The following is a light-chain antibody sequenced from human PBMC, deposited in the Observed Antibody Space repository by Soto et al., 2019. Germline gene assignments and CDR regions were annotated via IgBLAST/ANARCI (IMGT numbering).Light chain of an antibody. V-gene: IGLV2-14*01. CDR3: CSYTSSSTYV. J-gene: IGLJ1*01. Sequence: QSVLTQPANVSGSPGQSITISCTGTSSDVGGYNYVSWYQQHPGKAPKLMIYDVSNRPSGVSNRFSGSKSGNTASLTISGLQAEDEADYYCCSYTSSSTYVFGTGTKVTVL. CDR1: SSDVGGYNY. CDR2: DVS.